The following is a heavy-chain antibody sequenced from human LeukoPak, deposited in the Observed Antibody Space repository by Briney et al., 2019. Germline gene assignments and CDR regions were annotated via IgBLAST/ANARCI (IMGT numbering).Heavy chain of an antibody. CDR3: ARDYSDTRGY. V-gene: IGHV4-4*07. Sequence: SETLSLTCTVSGGSISSYYWSWIRQPAGKGLEWIGRIYTSGGTSYNPSLKSRVTISVDTSKNQFSLKLNSVTAADTAVYYCARDYSDTRGYWGQGTLVTVSS. CDR1: GGSISSYY. J-gene: IGHJ4*02. CDR2: IYTSGGT. D-gene: IGHD3-22*01.